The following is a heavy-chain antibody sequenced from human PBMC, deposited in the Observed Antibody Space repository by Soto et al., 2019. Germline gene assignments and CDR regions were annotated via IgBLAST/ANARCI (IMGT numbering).Heavy chain of an antibody. CDR1: GDSTSNYY. Sequence: PSETLSLTCIISGDSTSNYYWSWIRQSPGKGLEWIGYISYSGNTNYNPSLKSRVTISVDTSKNQFSLKLSSVTASDTAVYYCARDYYDSSGFDAFDIWGQGTMVTVSS. CDR3: ARDYYDSSGFDAFDI. V-gene: IGHV4-59*12. CDR2: ISYSGNT. D-gene: IGHD3-22*01. J-gene: IGHJ3*02.